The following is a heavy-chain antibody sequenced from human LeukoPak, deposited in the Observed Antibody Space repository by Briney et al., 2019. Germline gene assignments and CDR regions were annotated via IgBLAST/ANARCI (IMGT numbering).Heavy chain of an antibody. J-gene: IGHJ6*02. CDR3: ARDQYHDYAGNAGLYYGMDV. Sequence: SETLSLTCIVSGGSISSYYWSWIRQPPGKGLEWIGYIYYSGTTNYNPSLKSRVTISVDTSKNQFSLKLSSVTAADTAVYYCARDQYHDYAGNAGLYYGMDVWGQGTTVTVSS. CDR1: GGSISSYY. D-gene: IGHD4-23*01. V-gene: IGHV4-59*12. CDR2: IYYSGTT.